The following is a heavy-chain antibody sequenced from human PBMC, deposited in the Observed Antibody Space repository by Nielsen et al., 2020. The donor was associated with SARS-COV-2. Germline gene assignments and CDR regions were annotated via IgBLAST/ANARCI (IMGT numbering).Heavy chain of an antibody. D-gene: IGHD3-22*01. V-gene: IGHV3-43*01. Sequence: GESLKISCAASGFTFDDYTMHWVRQAPGKGLEWVSLISWDGGSTYYADSVKGRFTISRDNSKNSLYLQMNSLRTEDTALYYCAKDYYDSSGYYYGIALDYWGQGTLVTVSS. CDR1: GFTFDDYT. J-gene: IGHJ4*02. CDR2: ISWDGGST. CDR3: AKDYYDSSGYYYGIALDY.